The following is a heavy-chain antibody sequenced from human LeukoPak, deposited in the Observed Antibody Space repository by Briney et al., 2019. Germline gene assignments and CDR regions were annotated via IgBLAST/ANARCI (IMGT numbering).Heavy chain of an antibody. D-gene: IGHD2-2*01. CDR1: GFTFNNYA. Sequence: GGSLRLSCAASGFTFNNYAMCWVRQAPGKGLEWVSAIRGSGGNTLYADSVKGRFTISRDNSKNTLFLQMNSLRAEDTAIYYCAKDGLPSATQYFYYYYYMHVWGKGTTVTVSS. CDR3: AKDGLPSATQYFYYYYYMHV. CDR2: IRGSGGNT. V-gene: IGHV3-23*01. J-gene: IGHJ6*03.